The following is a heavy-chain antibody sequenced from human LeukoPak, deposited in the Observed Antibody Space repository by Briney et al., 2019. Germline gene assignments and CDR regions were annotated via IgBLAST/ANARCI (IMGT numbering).Heavy chain of an antibody. Sequence: SETLSLTCTVSGDSISTSPYYWGWIRQPPGKGLEWIGSISYSGTTYYNPSLRSRVTISVDPSKNHFSLRLTSVTAADTAVYYCTRTRGQLAPFDYWGQGTLVTVSS. V-gene: IGHV4-39*02. CDR3: TRTRGQLAPFDY. J-gene: IGHJ4*02. D-gene: IGHD6-13*01. CDR1: GDSISTSPYY. CDR2: ISYSGTT.